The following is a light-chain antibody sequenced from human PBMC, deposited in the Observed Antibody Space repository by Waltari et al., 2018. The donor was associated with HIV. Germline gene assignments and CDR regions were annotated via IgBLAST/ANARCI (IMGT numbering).Light chain of an antibody. CDR3: TSYISGTTPV. V-gene: IGLV2-14*01. CDR2: EVT. CDR1: DLNDYKY. Sequence: QSALTQPASVSGSPGQSITISCDLNDYKYVSWYQRHPDKAPKVIIYEVTNRPSGLSHRCAGSKSGNTATLTISGLQPEDEADYFCTSYISGTTPVFGRGTRVTVL. J-gene: IGLJ2*01.